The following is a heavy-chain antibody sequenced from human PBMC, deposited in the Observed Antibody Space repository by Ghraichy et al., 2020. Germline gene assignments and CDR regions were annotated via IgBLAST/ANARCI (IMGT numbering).Heavy chain of an antibody. CDR2: IKSKTDGGTT. V-gene: IGHV3-15*01. CDR1: GFTFSNSW. D-gene: IGHD1-26*01. CDR3: TPEVGATGDY. Sequence: LSLTCAAYGFTFSNSWMSWIRQAPGKGLEWVGRIKSKTDGGTTDYAAPVKGRFTISTDDSKNTVYLQMNSLKTEDTAVYYCTPEVGATGDYWGQGTLVTVSS. J-gene: IGHJ4*02.